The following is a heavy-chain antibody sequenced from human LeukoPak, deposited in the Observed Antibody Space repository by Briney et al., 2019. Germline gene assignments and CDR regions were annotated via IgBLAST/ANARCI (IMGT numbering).Heavy chain of an antibody. D-gene: IGHD4-17*01. CDR3: ARDLGVGFFTVITGASHDY. Sequence: GASVNVSCKASGYTFTSYGISWVRQAPGQGLEWMGWISAYNGNTNYAQKLQGRVTMTTDTSTSTAYMELRSLRSDDTAVYYCARDLGVGFFTVITGASHDYWGQGTLVTVSS. V-gene: IGHV1-18*01. CDR2: ISAYNGNT. CDR1: GYTFTSYG. J-gene: IGHJ4*02.